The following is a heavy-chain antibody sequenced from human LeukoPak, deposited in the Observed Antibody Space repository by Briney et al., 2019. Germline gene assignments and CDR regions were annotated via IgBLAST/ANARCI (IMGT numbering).Heavy chain of an antibody. V-gene: IGHV1-46*01. CDR2: LNPSGGTT. Sequence: ASVKVSCKASGYTFTNNFIHWVRQAPGQGLEWMGILNPSGGTTYYAQKFRGRVTMTMDTSTATVNMEVSSLGIEDTAIYYCARVQRGGIEGSASDGFDVWGQGTMVTVSS. CDR1: GYTFTNNF. J-gene: IGHJ3*01. D-gene: IGHD6-6*01. CDR3: ARVQRGGIEGSASDGFDV.